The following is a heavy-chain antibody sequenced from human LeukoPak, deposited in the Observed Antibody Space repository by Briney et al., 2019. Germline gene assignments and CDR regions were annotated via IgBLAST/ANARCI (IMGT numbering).Heavy chain of an antibody. D-gene: IGHD1-26*01. V-gene: IGHV1-2*02. CDR1: GYTFTGYY. Sequence: ASVKVSCKASGYTFTGYYMHWVRQAPGQGLEWMGWINPNSGGTNHAQKFQGRVTMTRDTSISTAYMELSRLRSDDTAVYYCARVAIRGGSYYDYWGQGTLVTVSP. J-gene: IGHJ4*02. CDR2: INPNSGGT. CDR3: ARVAIRGGSYYDY.